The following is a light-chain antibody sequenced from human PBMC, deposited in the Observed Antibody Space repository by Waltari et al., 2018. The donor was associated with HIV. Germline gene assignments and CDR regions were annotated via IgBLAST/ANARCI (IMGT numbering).Light chain of an antibody. CDR1: KFGLSDYNS. Sequence: QSALTQPRSVSGSPGQSVTFYFAGLKFGLSDYNSVSWYQQRSGQASHLILSHVNERPSGVPNRFSGSKSANTAALTISGLQAEDEATYFCFSYAGTYIWVFGGGTNLTV. CDR3: FSYAGTYIWV. V-gene: IGLV2-11*01. J-gene: IGLJ3*02. CDR2: HVN.